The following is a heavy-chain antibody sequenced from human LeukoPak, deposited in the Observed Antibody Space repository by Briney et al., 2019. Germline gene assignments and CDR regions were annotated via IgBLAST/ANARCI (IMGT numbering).Heavy chain of an antibody. CDR1: GFTFSSYA. Sequence: PGRSLRLSCAASGFTFSSYAMHWVRQAPGKGLEWVAVISYDGSNKYYADSVKGRFTISRDNSKNKLYLQMNSLRAEDTAVYYCARCPPGAYCGGDCLHYFDYWGQGTLVTVSS. V-gene: IGHV3-30-3*01. D-gene: IGHD2-21*02. CDR2: ISYDGSNK. J-gene: IGHJ4*02. CDR3: ARCPPGAYCGGDCLHYFDY.